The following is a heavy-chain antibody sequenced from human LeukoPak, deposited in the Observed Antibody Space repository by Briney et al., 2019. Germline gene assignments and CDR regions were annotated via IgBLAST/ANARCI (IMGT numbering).Heavy chain of an antibody. J-gene: IGHJ4*02. D-gene: IGHD3-10*01. V-gene: IGHV3-23*01. CDR1: RFTFSSYA. CDR3: AKYRGFGDSYDS. CDR2: IGGSGGGI. Sequence: GGSLRLSCAASRFTFSSYAMSWVRQAPGMRLEWVSTIGGSGGGIYYADSVKGRFTISRDNSQSTLYLQMNSLRAEDTAVYYCAKYRGFGDSYDSWGQGTLVTVSS.